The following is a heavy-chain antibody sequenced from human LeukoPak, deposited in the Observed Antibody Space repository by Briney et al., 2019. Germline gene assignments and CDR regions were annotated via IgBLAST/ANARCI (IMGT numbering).Heavy chain of an antibody. V-gene: IGHV3-23*01. CDR1: GFTFSSYA. CDR3: AKFRNNWNYACNFDY. J-gene: IGHJ4*02. CDR2: ISGSGGST. D-gene: IGHD1-7*01. Sequence: GGSLRLSCAASGFTFSSYAMSWVRQAPGKGLEWVSAISGSGGSTYYADSVKGRFTISRDNSKNTLYLQMNSLRAEDTAVYYCAKFRNNWNYACNFDYWGQGTLVTVSS.